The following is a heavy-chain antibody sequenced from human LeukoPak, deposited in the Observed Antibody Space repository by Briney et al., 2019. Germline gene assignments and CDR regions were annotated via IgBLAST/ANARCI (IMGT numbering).Heavy chain of an antibody. CDR3: ARSRGGDYDAFDY. Sequence: GGSLRLFCAASGFTFSSYAMHWVRQAPGKGLEWVAVISYDGSNKYYADSVKGRFTISRDNSKNTLYLQMNSLRAEDTAVYYCARSRGGDYDAFDYWGQGTLVTVSS. CDR2: ISYDGSNK. D-gene: IGHD4-17*01. J-gene: IGHJ4*02. V-gene: IGHV3-30-3*01. CDR1: GFTFSSYA.